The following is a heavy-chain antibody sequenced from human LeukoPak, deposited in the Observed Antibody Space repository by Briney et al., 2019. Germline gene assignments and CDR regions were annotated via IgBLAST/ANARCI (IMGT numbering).Heavy chain of an antibody. Sequence: GASVKVSCKASGYTFTSYGISWVRQAPGQGLEWMGWISAYNGNTNYAQELQGRVTMTTDTSTSTAYMELRSLRSDDTAVYYCARDLGAARPNWFDPWGQGTLVTVSS. D-gene: IGHD6-6*01. CDR3: ARDLGAARPNWFDP. J-gene: IGHJ5*02. CDR2: ISAYNGNT. V-gene: IGHV1-18*01. CDR1: GYTFTSYG.